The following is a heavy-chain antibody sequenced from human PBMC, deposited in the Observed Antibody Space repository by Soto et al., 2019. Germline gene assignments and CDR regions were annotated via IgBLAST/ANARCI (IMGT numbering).Heavy chain of an antibody. J-gene: IGHJ4*02. D-gene: IGHD6-19*01. CDR2: VYYSGST. Sequence: QLQLQESGPGLVKPSETLSLTCTVSGVSMSSLSYYWGWIRQPPGKGLEWIGSVYYSGSTYYNPSIKSRVSISVDTSKNQFSLKLTSVTAADTAVYYCARRTTSGWYSFDYWGQGTLVTVSS. CDR1: GVSMSSLSYY. CDR3: ARRTTSGWYSFDY. V-gene: IGHV4-39*01.